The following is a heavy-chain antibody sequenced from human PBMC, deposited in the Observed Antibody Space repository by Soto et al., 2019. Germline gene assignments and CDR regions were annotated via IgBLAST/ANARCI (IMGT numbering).Heavy chain of an antibody. CDR2: ISGSGGST. V-gene: IGHV3-23*01. CDR3: ATPNCRWNCPDAFDI. J-gene: IGHJ3*02. Sequence: WGSLRLSCAASGFTFSSYAMSWVRQAPGKGLEWVSAISGSGGSTYYADSVKGRFTISRDNSKNTLYLQMNSLRAEDTAVYYCATPNCRWNCPDAFDIWGQGTMVNVSS. D-gene: IGHD1-7*01. CDR1: GFTFSSYA.